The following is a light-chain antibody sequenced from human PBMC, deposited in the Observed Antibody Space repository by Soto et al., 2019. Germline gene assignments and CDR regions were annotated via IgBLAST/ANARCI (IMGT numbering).Light chain of an antibody. CDR2: AAS. Sequence: TQSPATLSLSPGERATLSCRASQSVSSHLAWYQQKPGKAPKLLIYAASSLQSGVPSRFSGSGSGTDFTLTISSLQPEDFATYYCQQSYSTPTWTFGQGTKVEIK. J-gene: IGKJ1*01. V-gene: IGKV1-39*01. CDR3: QQSYSTPTWT. CDR1: QSVSSH.